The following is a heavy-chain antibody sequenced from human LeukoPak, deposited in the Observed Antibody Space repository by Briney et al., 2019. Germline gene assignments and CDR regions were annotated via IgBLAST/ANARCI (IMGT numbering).Heavy chain of an antibody. CDR3: ARHAVAGTLDY. CDR1: GGTFSSYA. V-gene: IGHV1-69*13. J-gene: IGHJ4*02. CDR2: IIPIFGTA. D-gene: IGHD6-19*01. Sequence: SVKVSCKASGGTFSSYAISWVRQAPGQGLEWMGGIIPIFGTANYAQKFQGRVTITADESTSTAYMELSSLRSEDTAVYYCARHAVAGTLDYWGQGTLVTVSS.